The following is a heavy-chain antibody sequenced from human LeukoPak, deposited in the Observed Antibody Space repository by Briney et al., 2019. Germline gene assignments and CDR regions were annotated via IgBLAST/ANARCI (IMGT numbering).Heavy chain of an antibody. CDR2: INPNSGGT. V-gene: IGHV1-2*02. CDR3: ARDLSGSHPPDY. J-gene: IGHJ4*02. Sequence: SVKVSCKASGYTFTGYYMHWLRQAPGQGLEWMGWINPNSGGTNYAQKFQGRVTMTRDTSISTAYMELSRLRSDDPAVYYCARDLSGSHPPDYWGQGTLVTVSS. CDR1: GYTFTGYY. D-gene: IGHD1-26*01.